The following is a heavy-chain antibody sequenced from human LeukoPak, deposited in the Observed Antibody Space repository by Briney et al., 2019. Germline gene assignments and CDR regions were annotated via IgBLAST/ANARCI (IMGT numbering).Heavy chain of an antibody. J-gene: IGHJ5*02. CDR2: ISSSSSYI. CDR1: GFTFSSYS. V-gene: IGHV3-21*01. CDR3: VRDMGIAVSGTPWFDP. Sequence: PGGSLRLSCAASGFTFSSYSMNWVRQAPGKGLEWVSSISSSSSYIYYADSVKGRFTISRDNAKNSLYLQMNSLRAEDTAVYYCVRDMGIAVSGTPWFDPWGQGTLVTASS. D-gene: IGHD6-19*01.